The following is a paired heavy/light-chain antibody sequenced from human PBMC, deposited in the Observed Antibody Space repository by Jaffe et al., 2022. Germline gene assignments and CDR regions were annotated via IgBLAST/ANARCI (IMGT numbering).Heavy chain of an antibody. CDR1: GFTFSAYS. J-gene: IGHJ4*02. CDR2: MTGDSAYI. D-gene: IGHD3-10*01. CDR3: ARETLSYLVDY. V-gene: IGHV3-21*01. Sequence: EVQLVESGGGLVNPGGSLRLSCAASGFTFSAYSMNWVRQAPGRGLEWVASMTGDSAYIYYADSVKGRFTISRDNAKNSLYLQMNNLRAEDTAVYYCARETLSYLVDYWGQGTLVTVSS.
Light chain of an antibody. CDR2: DVS. CDR3: LQVTQLPKT. CDR1: QSLLHRDGKTH. V-gene: IGKV2-29*01. Sequence: DIVMTQTPLSLSVTPGQPASISCKSSQSLLHRDGKTHLYWYVQKPGQSPQLLIYDVSSRFSGVPDRFSGSGSGTDFTLQISRVEAEDVGVYYCLQVTQLPKTFGQGTKVEIK. J-gene: IGKJ1*01.